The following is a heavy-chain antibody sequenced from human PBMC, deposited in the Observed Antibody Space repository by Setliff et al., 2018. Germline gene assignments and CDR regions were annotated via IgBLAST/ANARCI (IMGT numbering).Heavy chain of an antibody. D-gene: IGHD3-22*01. CDR1: GITFNNYA. J-gene: IGHJ6*03. Sequence: GGSLRLSCAVSGITFNNYAMSWVRQVPGKGLEWVSSISGSGGSTYYADSVKGRITISRDNSKNTLYLQRNSLRAEDTAVYYCAKGTSYFSDSSGYYYDGLTSSGYMDVWGKGTTVTVSS. CDR2: ISGSGGST. CDR3: AKGTSYFSDSSGYYYDGLTSSGYMDV. V-gene: IGHV3-23*01.